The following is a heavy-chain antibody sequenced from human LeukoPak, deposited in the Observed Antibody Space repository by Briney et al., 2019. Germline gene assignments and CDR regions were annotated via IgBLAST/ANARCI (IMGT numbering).Heavy chain of an antibody. J-gene: IGHJ4*02. V-gene: IGHV4-34*01. Sequence: SETLSLTCAVYGGSFSGYYWSWIRQPPGKGLEWIGEINHSGSTNYNPSLKSRVTISVDTSKNPFSLKLSSVTAADTAVYYCASSSWYLSYWGQGTLVTVSS. CDR2: INHSGST. CDR3: ASSSWYLSY. D-gene: IGHD6-13*01. CDR1: GGSFSGYY.